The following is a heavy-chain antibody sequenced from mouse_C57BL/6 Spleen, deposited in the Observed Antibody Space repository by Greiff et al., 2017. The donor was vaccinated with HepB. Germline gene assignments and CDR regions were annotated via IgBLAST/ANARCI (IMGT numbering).Heavy chain of an antibody. V-gene: IGHV1-69*01. D-gene: IGHD1-1*01. J-gene: IGHJ2*01. CDR2: IDPSDSYT. CDR1: GYTFTSYW. CDR3: ARNYGSSLYY. Sequence: QVQLKQSGAELVMPGASVKLSCKASGYTFTSYWMHWVKQRPGQGLEWIGEIDPSDSYTNYNQKFKGKSTLTVDKSSSTAYMQLSSLTSEDSAVYYCARNYGSSLYYWGQGTTLTVSS.